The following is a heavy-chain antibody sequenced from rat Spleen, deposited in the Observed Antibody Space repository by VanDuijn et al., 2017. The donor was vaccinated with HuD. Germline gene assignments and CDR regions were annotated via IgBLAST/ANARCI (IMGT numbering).Heavy chain of an antibody. V-gene: IGHV2S30*01. CDR2: MRHDGDT. CDR1: GFSLTGNN. J-gene: IGHJ2*01. D-gene: IGHD1-2*01. Sequence: QVQLKESGPGLVQPSQTLSLTCTVSGFSLTGNNVHWVRQPPGKGLEWMGRMRHDGDTYYHSALKSRLSISRDTSKNQVFLKMNSLQTDDTAIYYCAREWGAGFDYWGQGVMVTVSS. CDR3: AREWGAGFDY.